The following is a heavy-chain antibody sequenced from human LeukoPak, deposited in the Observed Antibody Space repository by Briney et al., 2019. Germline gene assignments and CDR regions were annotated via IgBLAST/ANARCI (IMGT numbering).Heavy chain of an antibody. CDR3: AXDXVRXITFGGVIVDY. V-gene: IGHV3-23*01. Sequence: GGSLRLSCAASGFTFSSYAMSWVRQAPGKGLEWVSAISGSGGSTYYADSVKGRFTISRDNSKNTLYLQMISLRAEDTAVYYCAXDXVRXITFGGVIVDYWGQGTLVTVSS. CDR1: GFTFSSYA. J-gene: IGHJ4*02. CDR2: ISGSGGST. D-gene: IGHD3-16*02.